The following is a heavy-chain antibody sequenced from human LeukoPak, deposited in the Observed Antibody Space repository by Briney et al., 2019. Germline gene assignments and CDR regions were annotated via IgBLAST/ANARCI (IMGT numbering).Heavy chain of an antibody. CDR3: ARSDYSNFWGHFDY. D-gene: IGHD4-11*01. Sequence: PSETLSLTCTVSGGSISSYYWSWIRQPPGKGLEWIGYIYYSGSTNYNPSLKSRVTISVDTSKNQFSLKLSSVTAADAAVYYCARSDYSNFWGHFDYWVQGTLVTVSS. J-gene: IGHJ4*02. CDR1: GGSISSYY. V-gene: IGHV4-59*01. CDR2: IYYSGST.